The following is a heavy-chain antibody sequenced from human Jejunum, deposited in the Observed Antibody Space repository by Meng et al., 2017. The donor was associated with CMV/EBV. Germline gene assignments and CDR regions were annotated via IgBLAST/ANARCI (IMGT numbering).Heavy chain of an antibody. V-gene: IGHV4-59*01. CDR2: IYYSGST. Sequence: QVQLQESGPGLVKPSETLSLTCTVSGGSINNYYWSWIRQPPGKGLEWLGYIYYSGSTNYNPSLKSRLTLSLQTSKNQFSLKLTSVTAADTAVYYCARDIPPNSWGQGTLVTVSS. CDR3: ARDIPPNS. CDR1: GGSINNYY. J-gene: IGHJ4*02.